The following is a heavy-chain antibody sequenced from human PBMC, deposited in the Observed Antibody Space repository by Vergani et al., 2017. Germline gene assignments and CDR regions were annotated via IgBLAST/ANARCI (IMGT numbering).Heavy chain of an antibody. J-gene: IGHJ4*02. CDR1: GGSLSSDNW. D-gene: IGHD3-16*01. Sequence: QVQLHESGPGLVKPSGTLSLTCAVYGGSLSSDNWWNWVRQAPGKGLQWIGEIHRSRSTNYNPSLRRRVTISLDKSKNQFSLKLTSVTAADTAVYFCASNPRLGGDVVDSWGQGTLVTVSS. V-gene: IGHV4-4*02. CDR2: IHRSRST. CDR3: ASNPRLGGDVVDS.